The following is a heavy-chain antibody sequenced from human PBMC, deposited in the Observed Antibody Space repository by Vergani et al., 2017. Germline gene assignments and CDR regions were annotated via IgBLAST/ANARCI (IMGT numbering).Heavy chain of an antibody. CDR1: GFTFSNAW. Sequence: EVQLVESGGGLVKPGGSLRLSCAASGFTFSNAWMSWVRQAPGKGLEWVGRIKGKTDGGTRDFSAPVKGRFSISRDDSKTTVYLQMNSLGTEDTAVYFCTASTGRSDFDYWDQGTLVTVSS. D-gene: IGHD2-15*01. CDR3: TASTGRSDFDY. V-gene: IGHV3-15*01. CDR2: IKGKTDGGTR. J-gene: IGHJ4*02.